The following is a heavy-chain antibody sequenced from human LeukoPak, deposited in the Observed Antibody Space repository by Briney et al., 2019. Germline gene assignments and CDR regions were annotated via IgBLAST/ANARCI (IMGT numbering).Heavy chain of an antibody. V-gene: IGHV1-46*01. Sequence: ASVKVSCKASGYTFTSYYMHWVRQAPGQGLEWMGIINPSGGSTSYAQKFQGRVAMTRDTSTSTVYMELSSLRSEDTAVYYCARVLIAAAGWFDPWGQGTLVTVSS. CDR3: ARVLIAAAGWFDP. CDR1: GYTFTSYY. CDR2: INPSGGST. D-gene: IGHD6-13*01. J-gene: IGHJ5*02.